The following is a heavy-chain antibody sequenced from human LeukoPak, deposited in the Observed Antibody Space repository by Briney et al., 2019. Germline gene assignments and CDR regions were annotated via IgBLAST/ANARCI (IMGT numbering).Heavy chain of an antibody. CDR2: IKEDGSEK. CDR3: ARDVTGANWFDP. Sequence: GGSLRLSCAASGFTFSNYWMSWVRQAPEKGLEWVANIKEDGSEKYYVESVEGRFTVSRDNAKNSLYLQMNSLRAEDTAVYYCARDVTGANWFDPWGQGTLVTVSS. CDR1: GFTFSNYW. V-gene: IGHV3-7*01. D-gene: IGHD2-21*02. J-gene: IGHJ5*02.